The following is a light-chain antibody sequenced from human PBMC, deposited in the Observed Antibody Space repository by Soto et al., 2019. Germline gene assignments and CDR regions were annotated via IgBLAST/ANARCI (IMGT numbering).Light chain of an antibody. CDR1: QDIAIY. Sequence: IQLTQSPSYLSASVGDRVTITCRASQDIAIYLAWYQQKPGEAPKLLIYAASTLYGGVPSRFSGSGSGTDFALTISRLEPEDFAVFYCQHYNSYWTFGQGTKVDIK. CDR2: AAS. J-gene: IGKJ1*01. CDR3: QHYNSYWT. V-gene: IGKV1-9*01.